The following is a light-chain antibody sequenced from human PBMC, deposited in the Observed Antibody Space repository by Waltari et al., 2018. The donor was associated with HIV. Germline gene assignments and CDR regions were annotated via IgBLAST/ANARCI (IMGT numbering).Light chain of an antibody. Sequence: DIQMTQSPSSLSASVGDRVTIACRASDSISSYVNWYQQQHGKPPRLLIFSASNLEAGVPSRFRGSGSGTDFTLTITSLQVEDFAVYFCQQTYDAPWTFGPGT. CDR1: DSISSY. J-gene: IGKJ1*01. CDR3: QQTYDAPWT. V-gene: IGKV1-39*01. CDR2: SAS.